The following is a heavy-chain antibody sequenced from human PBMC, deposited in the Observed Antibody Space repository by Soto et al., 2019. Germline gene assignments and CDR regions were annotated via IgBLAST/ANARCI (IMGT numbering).Heavy chain of an antibody. Sequence: SETLSLTCAVSGGSISSGGYSWSWIRQPPGKGLEWIGYIYHSGSTYYNPSLKSRVTISVDRSKNQFSLKLSSVTAADTAVYYCXRASGDFWSGYQYYFDYWGQGTLVTVSS. D-gene: IGHD3-3*01. J-gene: IGHJ4*02. CDR2: IYHSGST. CDR3: XRASGDFWSGYQYYFDY. CDR1: GGSISSGGYS. V-gene: IGHV4-30-2*01.